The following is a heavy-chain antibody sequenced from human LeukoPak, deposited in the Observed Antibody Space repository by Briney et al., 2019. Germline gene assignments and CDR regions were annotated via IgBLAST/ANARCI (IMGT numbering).Heavy chain of an antibody. Sequence: SETLSLTCAVYGGSFSGYYWSWIRQPPGKGLEWIGEINHSGSTNYNPSLKSRVTISVDTSKNQFSLKLSSVTAADTAVYYCARGSRSDYVWGSYRYMYYFDYWGQGTLVTVSS. D-gene: IGHD3-16*02. J-gene: IGHJ4*02. CDR3: ARGSRSDYVWGSYRYMYYFDY. V-gene: IGHV4-34*01. CDR1: GGSFSGYY. CDR2: INHSGST.